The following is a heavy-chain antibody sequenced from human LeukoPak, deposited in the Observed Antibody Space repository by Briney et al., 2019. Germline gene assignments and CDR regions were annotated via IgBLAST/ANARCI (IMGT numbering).Heavy chain of an antibody. V-gene: IGHV3-9*01. Sequence: PGGSLRLSCAASGFTFDDYAMHWVRHAPGKGLEWVSGISWNSGSIGYADSVKGRFTISRDNAKNSLYLQMNRLRAEDTALYYCAKDIVAWVGELIVYGMDVWGQGTTVTVSS. D-gene: IGHD3-10*01. CDR1: GFTFDDYA. CDR3: AKDIVAWVGELIVYGMDV. CDR2: ISWNSGSI. J-gene: IGHJ6*02.